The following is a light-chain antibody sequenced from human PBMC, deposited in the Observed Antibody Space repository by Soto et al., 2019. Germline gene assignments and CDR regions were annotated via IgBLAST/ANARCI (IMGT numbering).Light chain of an antibody. CDR3: QQYNSYPLT. J-gene: IGKJ4*01. CDR2: KAS. V-gene: IGKV1-5*03. CDR1: QSISSW. Sequence: DIQMTQSPSPLSASVGDRVTITCLASQSISSWLAWYQQKPGKAPKLLIYKASSLESGVPSRFSGSGSGTECTLTISSLQPDDFATYYCQQYNSYPLTLAGGTKVDI.